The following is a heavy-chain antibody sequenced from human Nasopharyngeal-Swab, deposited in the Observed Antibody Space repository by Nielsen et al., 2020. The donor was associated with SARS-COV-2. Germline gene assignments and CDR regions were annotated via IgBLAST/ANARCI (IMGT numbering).Heavy chain of an antibody. CDR2: ISAYNGNT. Sequence: ASVKVSCKASGYTFTSYGISWVRQAPGQGLELMGWISAYNGNTNYAQKLQGRVPMNTDTSTSTAYMELRSLRSDDTAVYYCARGRYYYDFWSGPSPNNWFDPWGQGTLVTVSS. D-gene: IGHD3-3*01. V-gene: IGHV1-18*01. CDR3: ARGRYYYDFWSGPSPNNWFDP. CDR1: GYTFTSYG. J-gene: IGHJ5*02.